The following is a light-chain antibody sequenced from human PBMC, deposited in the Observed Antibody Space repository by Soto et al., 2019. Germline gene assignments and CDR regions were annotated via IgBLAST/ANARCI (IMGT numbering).Light chain of an antibody. Sequence: QSVLTQPPSVSAAPGQKVTISCSGSSSNIGNNYVSWYQQLPGTAPKLLIYENNKRPSGIPDRFSGSKSGTSATLGITGLQTGDEADYYCGTWDSSLSAWVFGGGTKVTAL. CDR1: SSNIGNNY. V-gene: IGLV1-51*02. CDR3: GTWDSSLSAWV. CDR2: ENN. J-gene: IGLJ3*02.